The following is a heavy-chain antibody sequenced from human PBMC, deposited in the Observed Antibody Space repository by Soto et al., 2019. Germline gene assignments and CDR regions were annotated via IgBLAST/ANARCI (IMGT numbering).Heavy chain of an antibody. CDR2: IFYSRST. CDR1: GGSISSYY. D-gene: IGHD2-2*01. CDR3: ARRRDAYTFCDY. J-gene: IGHJ4*02. V-gene: IGHV4-59*08. Sequence: QGQLQESGPGLVKPSETLSLTCTVSGGSISSYYWSWIRQPPGKGLEWIGYIFYSRSTNYNPSINSRVTISVDTSKNQLTLRLSSVTAADTAVYYCARRRDAYTFCDYWCQGNLGTVSS.